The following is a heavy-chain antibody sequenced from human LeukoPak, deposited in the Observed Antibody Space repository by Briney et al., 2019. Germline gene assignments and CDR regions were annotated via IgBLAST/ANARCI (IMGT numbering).Heavy chain of an antibody. D-gene: IGHD1-7*01. V-gene: IGHV3-23*01. CDR1: GFTFDTYD. Sequence: GGSLRLSCTASGFTFDTYDMSWVRQAPGKGLEWVATIIAGGRGATYYADSVKGRFTLSRDRSKKTLSLQMNRLRVEDTGIYYCAELNGRINWFDPWGQGALVTVSS. J-gene: IGHJ5*02. CDR3: AELNGRINWFDP. CDR2: IIAGGRGAT.